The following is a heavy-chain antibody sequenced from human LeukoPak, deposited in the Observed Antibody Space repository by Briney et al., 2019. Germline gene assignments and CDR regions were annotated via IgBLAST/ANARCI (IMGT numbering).Heavy chain of an antibody. CDR2: ISSSSSYI. D-gene: IGHD1-26*01. V-gene: IGHV3-21*01. CDR1: GFTFSSYS. J-gene: IGHJ4*02. Sequence: EGSLRLSCAASGFTFSSYSTNWVRQAPGKGLEWLSSISSSSSYIYYADSLKGRFTISRDNAKNSLYLQMNSLRAEDTAVYYCAREWELLYYFDYWGQGTLVTVSS. CDR3: AREWELLYYFDY.